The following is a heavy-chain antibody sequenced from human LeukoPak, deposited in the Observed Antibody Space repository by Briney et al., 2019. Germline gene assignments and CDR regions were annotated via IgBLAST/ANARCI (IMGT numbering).Heavy chain of an antibody. J-gene: IGHJ6*02. V-gene: IGHV5-51*01. D-gene: IGHD3-10*01. Sequence: GESLKISCKASEYSFTTYWIGWVRQMPGRGLEWMGIIYPGDSDTRCSPSFQGQVTISADKSISTAYLQWSSLKTSDTAIYYCARRGRFGMNYYGMDVWGQGTTVTVSS. CDR1: EYSFTTYW. CDR3: ARRGRFGMNYYGMDV. CDR2: IYPGDSDT.